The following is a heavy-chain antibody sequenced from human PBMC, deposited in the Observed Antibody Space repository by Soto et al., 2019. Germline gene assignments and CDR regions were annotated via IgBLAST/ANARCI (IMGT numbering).Heavy chain of an antibody. CDR3: ARGGSIAVAVYSYYGMAV. D-gene: IGHD6-19*01. V-gene: IGHV1-2*04. CDR1: GYTFTGYY. J-gene: IGHJ6*02. Sequence: ASVKVSCKASGYTFTGYYMHWVRQAPGQGLEWMGWINPNSGGTNYAQKFQGWVTMTRDTSISTAYMELSRLRSDDTAVYYCARGGSIAVAVYSYYGMAVWGQGYTVIDYS. CDR2: INPNSGGT.